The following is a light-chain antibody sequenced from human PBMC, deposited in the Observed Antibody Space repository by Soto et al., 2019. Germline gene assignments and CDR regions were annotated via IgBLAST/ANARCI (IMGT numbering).Light chain of an antibody. J-gene: IGKJ1*01. V-gene: IGKV1-5*01. CDR3: QHYNSDPWT. Sequence: DIEMTQSPSTLSPSVGDRLTITCRASQTIRRWLAWYQQRPGKAPKVLIYDASTLESGVPARFSGSGSETEFTLTISSLQPEDSATYYCQHYNSDPWTFGQGTNVEFK. CDR2: DAS. CDR1: QTIRRW.